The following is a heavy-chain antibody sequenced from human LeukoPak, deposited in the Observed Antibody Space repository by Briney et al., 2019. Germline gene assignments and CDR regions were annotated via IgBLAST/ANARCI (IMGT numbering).Heavy chain of an antibody. V-gene: IGHV3-30*18. Sequence: GGSLRLSCAASGFTFSSYGMHWVRQAPGKGLEWVAVISYDGSNKYYTDSVNGRFTISRDNSKNTLYLQMNSLRAEDTAVYYCAKDRDSYGYDYYGMDVWGQGTTVTVSS. J-gene: IGHJ6*02. CDR1: GFTFSSYG. CDR3: AKDRDSYGYDYYGMDV. CDR2: ISYDGSNK. D-gene: IGHD5-18*01.